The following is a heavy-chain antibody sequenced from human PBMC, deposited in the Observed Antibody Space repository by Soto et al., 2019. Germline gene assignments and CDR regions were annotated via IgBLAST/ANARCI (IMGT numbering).Heavy chain of an antibody. D-gene: IGHD3-16*02. CDR3: VHRRKIYDSVWGYYRYACFDY. CDR2: TYWNNDN. CDR1: GFSLSTTGMG. Sequence: GSGPTLVNLTRPLTQTCTFSGFSLSTTGMGVGWIRQPPGKALEWLALTYWNNDNRYSPSLKSRLSITRDTSKNQVVLTMTNMSPVDTATYFCVHRRKIYDSVWGYYRYACFDYWGQGSLVTVSS. V-gene: IGHV2-5*01. J-gene: IGHJ4*02.